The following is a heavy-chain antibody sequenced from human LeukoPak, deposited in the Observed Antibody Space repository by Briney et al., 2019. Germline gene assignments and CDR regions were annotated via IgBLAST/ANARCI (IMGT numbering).Heavy chain of an antibody. CDR2: INHSGST. J-gene: IGHJ6*02. CDR1: GGSFSGYY. Sequence: SETLSLTCAVYGGSFSGYYWSWIRQPPGKGLEWIGEINHSGSTNYNPSLKSRVTISVDTSKNQFSLKLSSVTAADTAVYYCAAHNYYYYGMDVWGQGTTVTVSS. CDR3: AAHNYYYYGMDV. V-gene: IGHV4-34*01.